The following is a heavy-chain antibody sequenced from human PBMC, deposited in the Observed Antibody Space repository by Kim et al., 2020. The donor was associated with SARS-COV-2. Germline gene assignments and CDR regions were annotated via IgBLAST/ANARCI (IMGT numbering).Heavy chain of an antibody. CDR1: GGSISSSSYY. Sequence: SETLSLTCTVSGGSISSSSYYWGWIRQPPGKGLEWIGSSYDSGSTYYNPSLKSRVTISVDTSKNQFSLKLSPVTAANTPEYYCARDNGSSGYPDAFDIWG. CDR2: SYDSGST. V-gene: IGHV4-39*07. D-gene: IGHD3-22*01. J-gene: IGHJ3*02. CDR3: ARDNGSSGYPDAFDI.